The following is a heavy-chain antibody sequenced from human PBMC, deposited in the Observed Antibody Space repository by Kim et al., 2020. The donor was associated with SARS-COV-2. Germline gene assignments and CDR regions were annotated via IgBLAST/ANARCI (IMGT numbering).Heavy chain of an antibody. D-gene: IGHD6-19*01. CDR2: ISGSGGST. V-gene: IGHV3-23*01. J-gene: IGHJ4*02. CDR3: ARPPQIAVASPVDY. Sequence: GGSLRLSCAASGFTFSSYAMSWVRQAPGKGLEWVSAISGSGGSTYYADSVKGRFTISRDNSKNTLYLQMKSLRAEDTAVYYCARPPQIAVASPVDYWGQGTLVTVSS. CDR1: GFTFSSYA.